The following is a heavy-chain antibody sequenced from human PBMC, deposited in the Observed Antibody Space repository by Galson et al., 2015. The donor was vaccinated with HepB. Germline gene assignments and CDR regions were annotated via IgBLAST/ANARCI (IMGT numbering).Heavy chain of an antibody. Sequence: LRLSCAASGFTFSNAWMSWVRQAPGKGLEWVGRIKSKTDGGTTDYAAPVKGRFTISRDDSKNTLYLQMNSLKTEDTAVYYCTTESGYDMSFDYWGQGTLVTVSS. V-gene: IGHV3-15*01. J-gene: IGHJ4*02. CDR3: TTESGYDMSFDY. CDR1: GFTFSNAW. CDR2: IKSKTDGGTT. D-gene: IGHD5-12*01.